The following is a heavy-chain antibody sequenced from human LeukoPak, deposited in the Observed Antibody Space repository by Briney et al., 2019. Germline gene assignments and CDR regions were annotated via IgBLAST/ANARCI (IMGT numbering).Heavy chain of an antibody. CDR2: IYYSEST. CDR3: ASAYGDAHYYFDY. Sequence: PSETLSLTCTVSGGSISSSNSYWAWIRQPPGKGLEWIGTIYYSESTYSNPSLTSRVTISVDTSMNQFSLKLSSVTAADTAVYFCASAYGDAHYYFDYWGQGTLVTVSS. D-gene: IGHD4-17*01. CDR1: GGSISSSNSY. V-gene: IGHV4-39*07. J-gene: IGHJ4*02.